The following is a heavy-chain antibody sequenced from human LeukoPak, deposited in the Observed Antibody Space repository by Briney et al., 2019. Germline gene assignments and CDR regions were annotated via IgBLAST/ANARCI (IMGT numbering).Heavy chain of an antibody. CDR3: VTYSTGLYKGLEF. J-gene: IGHJ4*02. CDR1: GFTFTTYW. D-gene: IGHD2-8*02. CDR2: INQDGTDK. V-gene: IGHV3-7*03. Sequence: GGSLRLSCAASGFTFTTYWMSWIRQAPGKGLEWVANINQDGTDKYYVDSVKGRFTFSRDNAQNSLYLQMSSLRVEDTAVYYCVTYSTGLYKGLEFWGQGTQVTVYS.